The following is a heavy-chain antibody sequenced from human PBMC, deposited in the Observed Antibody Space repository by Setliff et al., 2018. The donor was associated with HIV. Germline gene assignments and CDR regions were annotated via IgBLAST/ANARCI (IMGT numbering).Heavy chain of an antibody. CDR1: GFAFTNFH. Sequence: ASVKVSCKASGFAFTNFHIHWVRQAPGQGLEWMGSIKPNRGVTKYAQTFQGRVTMTRDTSISTAYMELSRLRSDDTAVYFCARARDGYYNLRSQSWGQGTLVTVSS. D-gene: IGHD1-26*01. J-gene: IGHJ1*01. V-gene: IGHV1-2*02. CDR3: ARARDGYYNLRSQS. CDR2: IKPNRGVT.